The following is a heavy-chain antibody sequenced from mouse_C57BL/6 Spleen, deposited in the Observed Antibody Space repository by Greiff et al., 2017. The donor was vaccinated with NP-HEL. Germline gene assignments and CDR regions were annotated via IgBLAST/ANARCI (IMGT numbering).Heavy chain of an antibody. CDR2: IRSKSNNYAT. CDR1: GFSFNTYA. CDR3: VRQTVQFAY. D-gene: IGHD1-1*01. J-gene: IGHJ3*01. Sequence: EVQGVESGGGLVQPKGSLKLSCAASGFSFNTYAMNWVRQAPGKGLEWVARIRSKSNNYATYYADSVKDRFTISRDDSESMLYLQMNNLKTEDTAMYYCVRQTVQFAYWGQGTLVTVSA. V-gene: IGHV10-1*01.